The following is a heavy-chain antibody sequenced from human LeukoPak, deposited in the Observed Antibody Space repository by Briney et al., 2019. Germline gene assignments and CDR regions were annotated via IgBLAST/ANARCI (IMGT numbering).Heavy chain of an antibody. V-gene: IGHV3-53*01. D-gene: IGHD1-26*01. Sequence: GGSLRLSCAASGFTVSSNYMSWVRKAPGKGLEWVSVIYSGGSTYYADSVKGRFTISRDNSKNTLYLQMNSLRAEDTAVYYCARVKSVGATPVPDHLDYWGQGTLVTVSS. CDR1: GFTVSSNY. CDR3: ARVKSVGATPVPDHLDY. CDR2: IYSGGST. J-gene: IGHJ4*02.